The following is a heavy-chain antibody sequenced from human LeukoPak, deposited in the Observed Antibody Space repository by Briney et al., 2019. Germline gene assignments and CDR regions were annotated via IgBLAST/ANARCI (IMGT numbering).Heavy chain of an antibody. J-gene: IGHJ4*02. CDR1: GHSFTIYW. Sequence: GESLKISCKGSGHSFTIYWIGWVRQMPGKGLEWMGIIYPGDSDTRYSPSFQGQVTISADRSTNTAYLQWSSLKASDTAIYYCARRLKNSNGWTFDYWGQGTLVTVSS. CDR3: ARRLKNSNGWTFDY. D-gene: IGHD6-19*01. CDR2: IYPGDSDT. V-gene: IGHV5-51*01.